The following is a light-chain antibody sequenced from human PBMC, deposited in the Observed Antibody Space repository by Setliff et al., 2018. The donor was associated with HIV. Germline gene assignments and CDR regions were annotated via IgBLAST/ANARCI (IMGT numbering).Light chain of an antibody. V-gene: IGLV2-14*03. CDR3: SSYTTISTVV. CDR2: DVN. Sequence: QSALTQPASVSGSPGQSITISCTGTNSDVGGYNYVSWYQHHPGKAPKLMIYDVNKRPSGVSNRFSGSKSGNTASLTISGLQAEDEADYYCSSYTTISTVVFGTGTKVTVL. CDR1: NSDVGGYNY. J-gene: IGLJ1*01.